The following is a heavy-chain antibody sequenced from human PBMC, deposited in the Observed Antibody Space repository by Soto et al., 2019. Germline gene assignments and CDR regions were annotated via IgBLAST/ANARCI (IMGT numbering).Heavy chain of an antibody. CDR2: ISYDGSNK. CDR1: GFTFSSYG. CDR3: AREVKSSSWYYYYGMDV. J-gene: IGHJ6*02. Sequence: PGGSLRLSCAASGFTFSSYGMHWVRQAPGKGLEWVAVISYDGSNKYYADSVKGRFTISRDNSKNTLYLQMNSLRAEDTAVYYCAREVKSSSWYYYYGMDVWGQGTTVTVSS. V-gene: IGHV3-30*03. D-gene: IGHD6-13*01.